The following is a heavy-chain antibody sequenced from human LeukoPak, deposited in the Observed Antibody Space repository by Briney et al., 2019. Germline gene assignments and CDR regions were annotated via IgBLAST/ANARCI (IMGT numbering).Heavy chain of an antibody. D-gene: IGHD3-10*01. J-gene: IGHJ4*02. CDR1: IDSIKNYY. V-gene: IGHV4-59*12. Sequence: SETLSLTCTVSIDSIKNYYWNWIRQPPGKGLEWIGYIYHTGNTNYNPSLKSRLSMSIDPSKNQFSLKLNSVTAADTAVYYCARGNCGSGSYYAVDFDYWGRGALVTVSS. CDR2: IYHTGNT. CDR3: ARGNCGSGSYYAVDFDY.